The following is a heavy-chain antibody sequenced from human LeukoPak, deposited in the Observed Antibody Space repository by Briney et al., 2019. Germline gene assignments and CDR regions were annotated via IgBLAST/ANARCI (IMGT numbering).Heavy chain of an antibody. Sequence: GGSLRLSCGASGFTFSRYSMNWVRQAPGKGLEWVSSIVGSTSNYLYYADSVKGRFTRSRDDAKSSLYLQMNSLRAEDTAVYYCARTYYSSGSNSFDMWGQGTMVTVSS. V-gene: IGHV3-21*01. CDR1: GFTFSRYS. CDR3: ARTYYSSGSNSFDM. J-gene: IGHJ3*02. CDR2: IVGSTSNYL. D-gene: IGHD3-22*01.